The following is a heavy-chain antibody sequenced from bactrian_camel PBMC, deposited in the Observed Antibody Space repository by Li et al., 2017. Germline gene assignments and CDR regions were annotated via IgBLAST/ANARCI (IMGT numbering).Heavy chain of an antibody. Sequence: HVQLVESGGGLVQPGGSLRVSCAASGITFSQYDMSWVRQAPGKGLEWVSSIWSDGSEAYYVDPVRGRFTLSQDNDKNTVYLQMNSLKPEDTAMCYCAASRGGRWLEETAYMYWARGP. J-gene: IGHJ4*01. V-gene: IGHV3S5*01. CDR1: GITFSQYD. CDR2: IWSDGSEA. D-gene: IGHD7*01.